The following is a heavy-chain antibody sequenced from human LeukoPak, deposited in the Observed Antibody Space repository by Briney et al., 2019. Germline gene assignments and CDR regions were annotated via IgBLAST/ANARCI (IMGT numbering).Heavy chain of an antibody. V-gene: IGHV3-23*01. J-gene: IGHJ4*02. CDR2: ISGSGGST. D-gene: IGHD1-26*01. Sequence: GGSLRLSCAASGFTFSSYAMSWVRQAPGKGLEWVSAISGSGGSTYYADSVRGRFTISRDNSKNTLYLQMNSLRAEDTAVYYCAKSYSGSYSRSYFDYWGQGTLVTVSS. CDR3: AKSYSGSYSRSYFDY. CDR1: GFTFSSYA.